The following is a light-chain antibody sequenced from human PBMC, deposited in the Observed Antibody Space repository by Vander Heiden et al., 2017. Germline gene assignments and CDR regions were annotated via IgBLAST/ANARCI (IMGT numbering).Light chain of an antibody. CDR2: EEN. Sequence: NFMLTQPHSVSESPGKTVTISCTRSSGSIASNYVQWYQQRPGSSPTTVIYEENQRPSGVPERFSGSIDSSSNSASLTISGLKTEDEADYYCQSYDSSNPWVFGGGTKLTAL. CDR1: SGSIASNY. J-gene: IGLJ3*02. CDR3: QSYDSSNPWV. V-gene: IGLV6-57*01.